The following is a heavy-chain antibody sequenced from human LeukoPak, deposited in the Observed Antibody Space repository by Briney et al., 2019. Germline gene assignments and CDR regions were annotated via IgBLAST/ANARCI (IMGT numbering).Heavy chain of an antibody. D-gene: IGHD3-3*01. J-gene: IGHJ6*03. CDR2: INHSGST. CDR1: GGSFSGYS. Sequence: SETLSLTCAVCGGSFSGYSWSWIRQPPGKGLEWIGEINHSGSTNYNPSLKSRVTISVDTSKNQFSLSLSSVTAADTAVYYCAREAAYNFWSGYYQTTYYMDVWGKGTTVTVSS. CDR3: AREAAYNFWSGYYQTTYYMDV. V-gene: IGHV4-34*01.